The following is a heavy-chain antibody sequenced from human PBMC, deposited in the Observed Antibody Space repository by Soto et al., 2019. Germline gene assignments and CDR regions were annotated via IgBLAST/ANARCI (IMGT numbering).Heavy chain of an antibody. Sequence: EVQLVESGGGLVQPGGSLRLSCAVSGFTFSSYWMSWVRQTPGKGLEWVANINQDGSEKYYVDSVKGRFTISRDNAKNSLYLQMNRLRAEDTAVYYCARELIVGPAEYFQHWGQGTLGTVSS. CDR2: INQDGSEK. CDR3: ARELIVGPAEYFQH. J-gene: IGHJ1*01. V-gene: IGHV3-7*01. CDR1: GFTFSSYW. D-gene: IGHD1-26*01.